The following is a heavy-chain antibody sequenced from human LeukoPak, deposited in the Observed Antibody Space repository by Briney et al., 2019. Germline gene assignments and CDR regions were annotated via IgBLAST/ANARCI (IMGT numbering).Heavy chain of an antibody. Sequence: GGSLRLSCAASGFTFSSYAMSWVRQAPGKGLEWVSAISGSGGSTYYADSVEGRFTISRDNSKNTLYLQMNSLRAEDTAVYYCAKEADYYDSSGYYYVDYFDYWGQGTLVTVSS. D-gene: IGHD3-22*01. CDR1: GFTFSSYA. J-gene: IGHJ4*02. CDR3: AKEADYYDSSGYYYVDYFDY. V-gene: IGHV3-23*01. CDR2: ISGSGGST.